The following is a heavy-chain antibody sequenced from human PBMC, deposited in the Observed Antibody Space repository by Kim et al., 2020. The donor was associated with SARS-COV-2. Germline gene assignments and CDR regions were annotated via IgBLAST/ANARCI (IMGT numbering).Heavy chain of an antibody. D-gene: IGHD2-21*01. CDR1: GYSFSTHW. Sequence: GESLKISCKASGYSFSTHWIGWVRQTPGKGLEWMGIIYPGDSDARYNPSFEGQVTISADKSIDTAYLQWNSVKASDSAMYYCARRINGRNGHFDYWGQGTRVTVSS. V-gene: IGHV5-51*01. CDR3: ARRINGRNGHFDY. J-gene: IGHJ4*02. CDR2: IYPGDSDA.